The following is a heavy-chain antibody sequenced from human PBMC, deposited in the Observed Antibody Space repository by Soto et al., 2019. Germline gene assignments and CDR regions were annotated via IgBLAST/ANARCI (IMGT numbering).Heavy chain of an antibody. D-gene: IGHD6-19*01. J-gene: IGHJ6*02. CDR3: ARTGIAVAGTVVWYYGMDV. Sequence: SVKVSCKASRGTFSSCAISWVRQAPGQGLEWMGGIIPIFGTANYAQKFQGRVTITADESTSTAYMELSSLRSEDTAVYYCARTGIAVAGTVVWYYGMDVWGQGTTVTVSS. CDR1: RGTFSSCA. V-gene: IGHV1-69*13. CDR2: IIPIFGTA.